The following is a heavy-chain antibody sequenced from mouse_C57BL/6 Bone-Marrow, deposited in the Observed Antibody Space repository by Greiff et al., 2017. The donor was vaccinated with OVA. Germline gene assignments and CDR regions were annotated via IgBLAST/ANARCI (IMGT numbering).Heavy chain of an antibody. D-gene: IGHD2-5*01. CDR1: GYTFTDYE. CDR2: IDPETGGT. J-gene: IGHJ4*01. V-gene: IGHV1-15*01. CDR3: TRGYSNYYAMDY. Sequence: VQLQESGAELVRPGASVTLSCKASGYTFTDYEMHWVKQTPVHGLEWIGAIDPETGGTDYNQKFKGKAILTADKSSSTAYMELRSLTSVNSAVYYDTRGYSNYYAMDYWGRGTSATVSA.